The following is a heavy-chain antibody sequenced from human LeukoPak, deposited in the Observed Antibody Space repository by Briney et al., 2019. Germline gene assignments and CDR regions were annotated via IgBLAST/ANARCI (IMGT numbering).Heavy chain of an antibody. J-gene: IGHJ5*02. V-gene: IGHV4-59*12. D-gene: IGHD3/OR15-3a*01. CDR3: ARGGLPRENWFDP. Sequence: SETLSLTCTVSGGSISSYYWSWIRQPPEKGLEWIGYTHYSGTTNYNPSLKSRVTMSVDTSKNQFSLKLTSVTAADTAVYYCARGGLPRENWFDPWGQGTLVTVSS. CDR1: GGSISSYY. CDR2: THYSGTT.